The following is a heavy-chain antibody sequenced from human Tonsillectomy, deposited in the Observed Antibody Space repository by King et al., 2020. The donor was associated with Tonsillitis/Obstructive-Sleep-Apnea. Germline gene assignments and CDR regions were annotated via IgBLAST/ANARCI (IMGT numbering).Heavy chain of an antibody. Sequence: QLVQSGAEVKKPGSSVKVSCKASGGTFSSYAISWVRQAPGQGLEWMGRIIPILDISNYAQKFQGRVNITADKSTSTAYLDLPSLRSEDTAVYYCARGPVMASDTYYYSMDVWGKGTTVTVSS. CDR3: ARGPVMASDTYYYSMDV. J-gene: IGHJ6*03. CDR1: GGTFSSYA. CDR2: IIPILDIS. D-gene: IGHD3-16*01. V-gene: IGHV1-69*09.